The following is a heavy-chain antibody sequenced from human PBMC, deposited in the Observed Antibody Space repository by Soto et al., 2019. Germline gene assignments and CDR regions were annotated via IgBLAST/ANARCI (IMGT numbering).Heavy chain of an antibody. CDR1: GFTFSTYA. Sequence: DVHLLESGGGLVQPGGSLRLSCAASGFTFSTYAISWVRQAPGKGLEWVSAISGSGDSTYYADSIKGRFTISRDNSRNTLHLQMNCLRAEDTAVYYCARYSGSHHALFDWWGQGTLVTVSS. J-gene: IGHJ4*02. V-gene: IGHV3-23*01. D-gene: IGHD1-26*01. CDR2: ISGSGDST. CDR3: ARYSGSHHALFDW.